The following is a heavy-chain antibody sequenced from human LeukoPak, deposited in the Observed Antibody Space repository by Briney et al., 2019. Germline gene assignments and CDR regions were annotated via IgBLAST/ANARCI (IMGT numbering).Heavy chain of an antibody. CDR3: ASLPTFLDAFDI. CDR2: IYYSGST. V-gene: IGHV4-39*01. Sequence: SETLSLTCTVSGGSISTSSYYWGWIRQPPGKGLEWIGSIYYSGSTYYNPSLKSRVTISVDTSKNQFSLKLSSVTAADTAVYYCASLPTFLDAFDIWGQGTMVTVSS. J-gene: IGHJ3*02. CDR1: GGSISTSSYY.